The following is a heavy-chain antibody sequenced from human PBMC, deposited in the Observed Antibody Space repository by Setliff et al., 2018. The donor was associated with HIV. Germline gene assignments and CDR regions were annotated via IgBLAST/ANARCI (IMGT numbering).Heavy chain of an antibody. CDR1: GVSINRTDHY. D-gene: IGHD2-21*01. CDR3: ARVPVAGANWFDP. CDR2: VSQSGST. V-gene: IGHV4-39*01. Sequence: PSQTLSLTCSVSGVSINRTDHYGGWIRQSPGKRLEWIGSVSQSGSTYYNPSRKSRITISVDRSKNLFSLQLISVTAADQGVYYCARVPVAGANWFDPWGLGTLVTVSS. J-gene: IGHJ5*02.